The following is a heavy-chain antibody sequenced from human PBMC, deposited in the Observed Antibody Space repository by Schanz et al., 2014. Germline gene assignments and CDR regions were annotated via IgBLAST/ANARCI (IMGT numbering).Heavy chain of an antibody. CDR3: ARDFSAYVGNYFDY. V-gene: IGHV1-46*01. J-gene: IGHJ4*02. Sequence: QVQLLQSGAEVKKPGASVKVSCKASGYTFTSDSMHWVRQAPGQGLEWMGMINPSGGSTTYAQRFQGRVSITADTSTNTAYMELSSLTSEDTAVYYCARDFSAYVGNYFDYWGQGTLVSVSS. CDR2: INPSGGST. D-gene: IGHD5-12*01. CDR1: GYTFTSDS.